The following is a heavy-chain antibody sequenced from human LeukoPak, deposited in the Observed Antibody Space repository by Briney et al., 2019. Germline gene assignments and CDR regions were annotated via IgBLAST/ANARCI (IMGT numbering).Heavy chain of an antibody. D-gene: IGHD6-13*01. CDR2: ISAYNGNT. J-gene: IGHJ3*02. CDR3: ARVFRHSSSWYSAGDAFDI. CDR1: GYTSTSYG. V-gene: IGHV1-18*01. Sequence: ASVKVSCEASGYTSTSYGISWVRQAPGQGREWMGWISAYNGNTNYAQKLQGRVTMTTDTSTSTAYMELRSLRSDDTAVYYCARVFRHSSSWYSAGDAFDIWGQGTMVTVAS.